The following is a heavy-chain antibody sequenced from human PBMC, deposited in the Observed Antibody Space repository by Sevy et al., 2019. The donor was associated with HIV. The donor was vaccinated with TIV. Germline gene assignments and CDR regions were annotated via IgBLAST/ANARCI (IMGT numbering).Heavy chain of an antibody. Sequence: GGSLRLSCAASGFTLSSNAMSWVRQAPGKGLEWVSSISSTGGSTYHAYSVRGRFSISRDNSKNTLYLHMNSLRAEDTAVYYCAKDPNVDTAMAYYFDYWGQGTLVTVSS. V-gene: IGHV3-23*01. CDR3: AKDPNVDTAMAYYFDY. D-gene: IGHD5-18*01. CDR2: ISSTGGST. CDR1: GFTLSSNA. J-gene: IGHJ4*02.